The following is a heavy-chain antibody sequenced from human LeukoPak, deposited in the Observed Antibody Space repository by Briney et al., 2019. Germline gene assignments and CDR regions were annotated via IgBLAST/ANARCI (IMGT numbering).Heavy chain of an antibody. CDR3: ARERGWPSRFDP. V-gene: IGHV4-34*01. CDR2: INHSGST. D-gene: IGHD1-1*01. CDR1: GGSFSGYY. Sequence: SETQSLTCAVYGGSFSGYYWIWIRQPPGKGLEWIGEINHSGSTNYNPSLKSRVTISVDTSKNQFFLKLSSVTAADTAVYYCARERGWPSRFDPWGQGTLVTVSS. J-gene: IGHJ5*02.